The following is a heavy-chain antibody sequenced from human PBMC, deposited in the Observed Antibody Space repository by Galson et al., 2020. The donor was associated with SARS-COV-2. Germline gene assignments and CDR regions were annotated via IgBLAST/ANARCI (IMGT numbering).Heavy chain of an antibody. Sequence: GESLKISCSASGFNFSRSAMHWVRQAPGKGLEYVSAISSKGGSTYYADSVKGRFTISRDNSKNTLYVQMSSLRAEDTAVYYCVKVHGYSSGWYFDYWGQGTLVTVSS. V-gene: IGHV3-64*05. J-gene: IGHJ4*02. CDR2: ISSKGGST. CDR3: VKVHGYSSGWYFDY. CDR1: GFNFSRSA. D-gene: IGHD6-19*01.